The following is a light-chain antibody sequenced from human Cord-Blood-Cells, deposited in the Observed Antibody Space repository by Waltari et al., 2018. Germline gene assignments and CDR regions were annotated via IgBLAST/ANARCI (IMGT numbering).Light chain of an antibody. CDR1: LSVSSSY. Sequence: ILLTQSTGTLSLSTGERPTLPCRASLSVSSSYLALYEPKPGQAPRLLICGSSSSATDIPDMFSGSRSGTDFTLTISRLGPEDFAVYYCQQYGSSPWPFGQGTKVEIK. J-gene: IGKJ1*01. V-gene: IGKV3-20*01. CDR3: QQYGSSPWP. CDR2: GSS.